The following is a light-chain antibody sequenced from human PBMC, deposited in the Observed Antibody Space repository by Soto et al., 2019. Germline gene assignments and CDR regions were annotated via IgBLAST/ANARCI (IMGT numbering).Light chain of an antibody. Sequence: EIVLIQSPATLSLSPGERATLSWRASQSVGSNLAWYQQNPGQAPRLLIFDASNRATGIPARFSGSGSGTDFILAISSLEPEDFAVYYCQQYGSSPLLTFGGGTKVDI. V-gene: IGKV3D-11*03. CDR1: QSVGSN. J-gene: IGKJ4*01. CDR3: QQYGSSPLLT. CDR2: DAS.